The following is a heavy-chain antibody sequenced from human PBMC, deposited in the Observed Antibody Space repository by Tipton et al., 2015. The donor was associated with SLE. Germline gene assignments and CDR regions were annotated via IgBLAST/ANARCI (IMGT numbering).Heavy chain of an antibody. V-gene: IGHV4-38-2*02. CDR3: ARDHSSGAMGY. D-gene: IGHD6-19*01. CDR1: GYSISSGYY. CDR2: INHSGST. Sequence: TLSLTCAVSGYSISSGYYWGWIRQPPGKGLEWIGEINHSGSTNYNPSLKSRVTISVDTSKNQFSLKLSSVTAADTAVYYCARDHSSGAMGYWGQGTLVTVSS. J-gene: IGHJ4*02.